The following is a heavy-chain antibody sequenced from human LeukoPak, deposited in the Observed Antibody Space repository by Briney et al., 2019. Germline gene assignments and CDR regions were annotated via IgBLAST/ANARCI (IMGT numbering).Heavy chain of an antibody. CDR2: IYYSGST. CDR1: GGSISSGDDY. V-gene: IGHV4-30-4*08. D-gene: IGHD4-11*01. CDR3: ARDARDNYSNYVGDDY. Sequence: SETLSLTCTVSGGSISSGDDYWSWIRQPPGKGLEWIGYIYYSGSTYYNPSLKSRVTISVDTSKNQFSLKLSSVTAADTAVYYCARDARDNYSNYVGDDYWGQGTLVTVSS. J-gene: IGHJ4*02.